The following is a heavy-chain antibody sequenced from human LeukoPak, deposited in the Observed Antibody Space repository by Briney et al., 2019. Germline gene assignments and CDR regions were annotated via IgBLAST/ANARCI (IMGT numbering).Heavy chain of an antibody. V-gene: IGHV4-4*02. J-gene: IGHJ1*01. CDR3: ARVYGGNSRYFQH. D-gene: IGHD4-23*01. CDR1: GGSISSSNW. CDR2: IYHSGST. Sequence: SETLSLTCAVSGGSISSSNWWSWVRQPPGKGLEWIGEIYHSGSTNYNPSLKSRVTISVDKSKNQFSLKLSSVTAADTAVYYCARVYGGNSRYFQHWGQGTLVTVSS.